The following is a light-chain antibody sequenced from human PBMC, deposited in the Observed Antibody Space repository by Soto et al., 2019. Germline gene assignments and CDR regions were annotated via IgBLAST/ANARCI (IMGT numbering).Light chain of an antibody. CDR2: EVS. CDR3: SSYAGSNNLHVV. CDR1: SSDVGGYNY. J-gene: IGLJ2*01. V-gene: IGLV2-8*01. Sequence: QSVLTQPPSASGSPGQSVTISCTGTSSDVGGYNYVSWYQHHPGKAPKLMIYEVSKRPSGVPDRFSGSKSGNTASLTVSGLQAEDEADYYCSSYAGSNNLHVVFGGGTKVTVL.